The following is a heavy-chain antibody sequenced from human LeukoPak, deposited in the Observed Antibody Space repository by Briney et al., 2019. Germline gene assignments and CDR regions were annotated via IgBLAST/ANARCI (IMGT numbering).Heavy chain of an antibody. J-gene: IGHJ6*03. V-gene: IGHV3-23*01. CDR2: ISGSGGST. CDR1: GFTFSSYA. CDR3: AKPHYPGDYALSYYYYMDV. D-gene: IGHD4-17*01. Sequence: GGSLRLSCAASGFTFSSYAMSWVRQAPGKGLEWVSAISGSGGSTYYADSVKGRFTISRDNSKNTLYLQMNSLRAEDTAVYYCAKPHYPGDYALSYYYYMDVWGKGTTVTVSS.